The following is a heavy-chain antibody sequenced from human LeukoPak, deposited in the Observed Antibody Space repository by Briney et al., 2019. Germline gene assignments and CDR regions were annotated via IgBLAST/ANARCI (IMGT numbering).Heavy chain of an antibody. V-gene: IGHV3-23*01. CDR1: GRTFSSYA. Sequence: GGSLRLSCAASGRTFSSYAMNWVRQAPGKGLEWVSAISGSGGNTYYADSVKGRFTISRDNSKNTLYLQMNSLRAEDTAVYYCLNTAMRSPYWGQGTLVTVSS. D-gene: IGHD5-18*01. CDR2: ISGSGGNT. CDR3: LNTAMRSPY. J-gene: IGHJ4*02.